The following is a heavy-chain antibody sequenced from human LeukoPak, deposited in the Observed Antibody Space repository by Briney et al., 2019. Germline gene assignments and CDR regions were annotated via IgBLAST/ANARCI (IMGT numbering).Heavy chain of an antibody. CDR2: ISPYNGNT. J-gene: IGHJ5*02. CDR1: GYTFTTYG. V-gene: IGHV1-18*01. D-gene: IGHD6-13*01. CDR3: ARRIAAAGTNWFDP. Sequence: ASVKVSCKASGYTFTTYGLSWVRQAPGQGLEWMGWISPYNGNTIYAQKVQGRVTMTTDTSTSTAYMELSRLRSDDTAVYYCARRIAAAGTNWFDPWGQGTLVTVSS.